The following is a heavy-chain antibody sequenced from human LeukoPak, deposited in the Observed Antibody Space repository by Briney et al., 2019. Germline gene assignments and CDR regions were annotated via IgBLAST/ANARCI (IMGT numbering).Heavy chain of an antibody. Sequence: PGGSLRLSCAASGLTFSTYSMNWVRQAPRKGPEWLLYISSGATDIYYADSLRGRFTISRDNANNSLYLQMNSLRDEDTAVYYCARDPGGGFSAFDLWGQGTMVTVSS. D-gene: IGHD4-23*01. CDR1: GLTFSTYS. CDR2: ISSGATDI. V-gene: IGHV3-48*02. J-gene: IGHJ3*01. CDR3: ARDPGGGFSAFDL.